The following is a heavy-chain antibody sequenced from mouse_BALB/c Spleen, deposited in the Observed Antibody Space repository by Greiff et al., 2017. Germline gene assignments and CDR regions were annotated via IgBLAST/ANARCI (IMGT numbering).Heavy chain of an antibody. CDR1: GYSITSDYA. D-gene: IGHD5-1*01. V-gene: IGHV3-2*02. CDR2: ISYSGST. CDR3: ARRNTMSTAMDY. Sequence: DVHLVESGPGLVKPSQSLSLTCTVTGYSITSDYAWNWIRQFPGNKLEWMGYISYSGSTSYNPSLKSRISITRDTSKNQFFLQLNSVTTEDTATYYCARRNTMSTAMDYWGQGTSVTVSS. J-gene: IGHJ4*01.